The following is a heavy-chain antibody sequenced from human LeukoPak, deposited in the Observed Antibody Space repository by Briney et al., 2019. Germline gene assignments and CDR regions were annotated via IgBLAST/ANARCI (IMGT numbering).Heavy chain of an antibody. V-gene: IGHV4-39*01. CDR3: ARHRTAIKRYGPYDAFDI. CDR2: IYYSGRT. Sequence: SETLSLTCTVSGVSISSSDYYWGWIRQPPGKGLEWIGSIYYSGRTYYNPPLKSRVTISEDTSKNQFSLKLSSVTAADTAVYYCARHRTAIKRYGPYDAFDIWGQGTMVTVSS. J-gene: IGHJ3*02. D-gene: IGHD5-18*01. CDR1: GVSISSSDYY.